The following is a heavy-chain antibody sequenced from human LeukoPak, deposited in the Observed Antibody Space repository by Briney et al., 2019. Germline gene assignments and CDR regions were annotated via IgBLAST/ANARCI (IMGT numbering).Heavy chain of an antibody. Sequence: PGRSLRLSCAASGFTFSSYGMHWVRQAPGKGLEWVAVISYDGSNKYYADSVKGRFTISRDNSKNTLYLQMNSLRAEDTAVYYCARDPRPGYDYVWGSYRYGAHDYWGQGTLVTVSS. V-gene: IGHV3-30*19. CDR3: ARDPRPGYDYVWGSYRYGAHDY. D-gene: IGHD3-16*02. CDR1: GFTFSSYG. J-gene: IGHJ4*02. CDR2: ISYDGSNK.